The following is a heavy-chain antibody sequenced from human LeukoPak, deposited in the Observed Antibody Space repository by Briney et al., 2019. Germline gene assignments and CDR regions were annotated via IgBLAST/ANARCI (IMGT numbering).Heavy chain of an antibody. V-gene: IGHV5-51*01. CDR3: AKTDRGSSWPFDY. CDR2: IYPGDSDT. CDR1: GYSFTSYW. Sequence: GESLKISCKGSGYSFTSYWIGWVRQMPGKGLEWMGIIYPGDSDTRYSPSFQGQVTISADKSISTAYLQWSGLKASDTAMYYCAKTDRGSSWPFDYWGQGTLVTVSS. D-gene: IGHD6-13*01. J-gene: IGHJ4*02.